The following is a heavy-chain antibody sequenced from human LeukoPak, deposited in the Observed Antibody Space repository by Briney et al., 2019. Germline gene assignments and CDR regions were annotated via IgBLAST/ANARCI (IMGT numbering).Heavy chain of an antibody. V-gene: IGHV1-2*02. Sequence: ASVKVSCKPSGYTFNAYYVHWVRQAPGQGLEWIAWINPDNGDTNHAQKFQGRVTVTRDTSIDTIYMELSGLRSGDTAMYYCVRSYNRNEVSVWGHGTMVTVSS. CDR3: VRSYNRNEVSV. D-gene: IGHD1-1*01. CDR2: INPDNGDT. J-gene: IGHJ3*01. CDR1: GYTFNAYY.